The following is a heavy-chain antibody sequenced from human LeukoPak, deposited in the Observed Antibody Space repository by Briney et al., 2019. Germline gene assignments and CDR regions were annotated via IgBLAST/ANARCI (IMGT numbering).Heavy chain of an antibody. CDR1: GYTFTGYY. V-gene: IGHV1-2*02. J-gene: IGHJ3*02. D-gene: IGHD3-22*01. Sequence: GASVKVSCKASGYTFTGYYMHWVRQAPGQGLEWMGWINPNSGGTNYAQKFQGRVTMTRDTSISTAYMELSRLRSDDTAVYYCARVVHPYDYESSGLTYDAFDIWGQGTMVTVSS. CDR2: INPNSGGT. CDR3: ARVVHPYDYESSGLTYDAFDI.